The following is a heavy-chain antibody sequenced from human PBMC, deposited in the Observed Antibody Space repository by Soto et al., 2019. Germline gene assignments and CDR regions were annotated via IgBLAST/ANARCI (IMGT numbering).Heavy chain of an antibody. Sequence: PSETLSLTCAVSGYSISSSNWWGWIRQPPGKGLEWIGYIYYSGTTYYNPSLKSRVTMSVDTSKNQFSLKLTSVTAVDTAVYYCARSLIQGPIDYWGQVPLFTVCS. V-gene: IGHV4-28*01. J-gene: IGHJ4*02. CDR2: IYYSGTT. CDR3: ARSLIQGPIDY. CDR1: GYSISSSNW. D-gene: IGHD3-16*01.